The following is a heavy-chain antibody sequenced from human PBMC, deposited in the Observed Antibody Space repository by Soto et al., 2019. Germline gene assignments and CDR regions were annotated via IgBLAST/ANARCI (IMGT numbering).Heavy chain of an antibody. V-gene: IGHV3-33*01. J-gene: IGHJ2*01. CDR3: ARDKAHGYFDR. Sequence: QVQLVESGGGVVQPGRSLRLSCAASGFTFSNYGMHWVRQAPGKGLEWVAVIWYDGSYKYAADSVKGRFTISRDNSKNTLYLKMNSLRAEDTAVYYCARDKAHGYFDRWGRGTLVTVSS. CDR1: GFTFSNYG. CDR2: IWYDGSYK.